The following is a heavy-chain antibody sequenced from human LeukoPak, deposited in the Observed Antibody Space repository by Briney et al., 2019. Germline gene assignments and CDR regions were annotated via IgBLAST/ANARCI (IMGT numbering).Heavy chain of an antibody. Sequence: GGSLRLSCAASGFTFSNYAMSWVRQAPGKGLEWVSAITGSSGNTYYADSVKGRFTISRDNSKNTLYLQMNSLGDEDTAVYYCAKWGDFDVLTGYYVPDFWGQGTLVTVSS. CDR1: GFTFSNYA. J-gene: IGHJ4*02. CDR2: ITGSSGNT. D-gene: IGHD3-9*01. V-gene: IGHV3-23*01. CDR3: AKWGDFDVLTGYYVPDF.